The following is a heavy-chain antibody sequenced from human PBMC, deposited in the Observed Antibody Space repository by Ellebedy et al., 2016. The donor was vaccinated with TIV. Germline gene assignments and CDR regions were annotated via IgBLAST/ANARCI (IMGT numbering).Heavy chain of an antibody. CDR3: ARSASTIFGATDVFEM. CDR2: IFYTGST. D-gene: IGHD3-3*01. CDR1: GGSLNSFY. J-gene: IGHJ3*02. Sequence: MPSETLSLTCTVSGGSLNSFYWSWIRQPPGKGLEWLGYIFYTGSTNYNPSLRSRFTLSLDTSKGQISLNLTSVTAAYPAVYYCARSASTIFGATDVFEMWGQGTKVTVSS. V-gene: IGHV4-59*01.